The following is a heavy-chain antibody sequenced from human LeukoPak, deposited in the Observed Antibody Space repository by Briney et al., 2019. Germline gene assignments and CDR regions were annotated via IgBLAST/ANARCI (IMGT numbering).Heavy chain of an antibody. V-gene: IGHV3-23*01. CDR1: GFTLSNYG. D-gene: IGHD3-10*02. CDR2: ISGTTATT. CDR3: ARYVGPLFS. Sequence: GGSLRLSCAASGFTLSNYGMRWVRQAPGKGLEWFSGISGTTATTYYADSVKGRFTISRDNSDNTLFLQMNTLRAEDTAVYYCARYVGPLFSWGQGTLVTVSS. J-gene: IGHJ1*01.